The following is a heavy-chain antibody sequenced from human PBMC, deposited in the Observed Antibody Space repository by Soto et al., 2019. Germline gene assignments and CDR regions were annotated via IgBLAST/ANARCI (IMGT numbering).Heavy chain of an antibody. CDR2: IIPILGIA. Sequence: QVQLVQSGAEVKKPGSSVKVSCKASGGTFSSYTISWVRQAPGQGLEWMGRIIPILGIANYAQKFQGRVTITADKSTSTAYMELSSLRSEDTAVYYCARASDSNYVFVYWGQGTLVTVSS. CDR3: ARASDSNYVFVY. J-gene: IGHJ4*02. V-gene: IGHV1-69*02. CDR1: GGTFSSYT. D-gene: IGHD4-4*01.